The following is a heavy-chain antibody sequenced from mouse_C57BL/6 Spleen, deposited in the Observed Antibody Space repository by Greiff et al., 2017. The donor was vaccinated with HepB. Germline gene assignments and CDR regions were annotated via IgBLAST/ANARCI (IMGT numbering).Heavy chain of an antibody. CDR3: ARVPTDDGSSYYFDY. J-gene: IGHJ2*01. CDR1: GYTFTNYW. D-gene: IGHD1-1*01. Sequence: QVQLQQSGAELVRPGTSVKMSCKASGYTFTNYWIGWAKQRPGHGLEWIGDIYPGGGYTNYNEKFKGKATLTADKSSSTAYMQFSSLTSEDSAIYYCARVPTDDGSSYYFDYWGQGTTLTVSS. V-gene: IGHV1-63*01. CDR2: IYPGGGYT.